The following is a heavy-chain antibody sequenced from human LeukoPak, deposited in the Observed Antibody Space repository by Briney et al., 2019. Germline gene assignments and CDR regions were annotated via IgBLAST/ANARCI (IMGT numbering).Heavy chain of an antibody. CDR3: ARVYGSGKPLDY. J-gene: IGHJ4*02. CDR2: IYSGGST. D-gene: IGHD3-10*01. CDR1: GFTVSSNY. Sequence: GGSLRLSCAASGFTVSSNYMSWVRQAPGKGLEWVSVIYSGGSTYYADSVKGRFTISRDNSKNTLYLQMNSLRAEDTAVYYCARVYGSGKPLDYRGQGTLVTVSS. V-gene: IGHV3-53*01.